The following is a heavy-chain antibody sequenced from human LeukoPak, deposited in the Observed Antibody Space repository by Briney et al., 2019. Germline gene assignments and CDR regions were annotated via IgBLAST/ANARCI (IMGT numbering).Heavy chain of an antibody. CDR3: AKVKAHYYDSSGYYSGFDY. J-gene: IGHJ4*02. V-gene: IGHV3-23*01. CDR2: ISGSGGRT. Sequence: GGSLRLSCAASGFNFNIYAMSWVRQTPGKGLEWVSAISGSGGRTYYADSVKGRFTIYRDNSKNTLYLQMSSLRAEDTAVYYCAKVKAHYYDSSGYYSGFDYWGQGTLVTVSS. D-gene: IGHD3-22*01. CDR1: GFNFNIYA.